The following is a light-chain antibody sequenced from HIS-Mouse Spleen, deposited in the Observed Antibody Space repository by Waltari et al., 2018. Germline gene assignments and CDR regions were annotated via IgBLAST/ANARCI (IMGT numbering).Light chain of an antibody. Sequence: QSALTQPRSVSGSPGQSVTIPCTGPSSDVGGYNYVSWYQQHPGKAPKLMIYDVSKSPAVFPDRFSGSKSGNTASLTISGLQAEDEADYYCCSYAGSYTLVFGGGTKLTVL. CDR2: DVS. CDR1: SSDVGGYNY. CDR3: CSYAGSYTLV. J-gene: IGLJ2*01. V-gene: IGLV2-11*01.